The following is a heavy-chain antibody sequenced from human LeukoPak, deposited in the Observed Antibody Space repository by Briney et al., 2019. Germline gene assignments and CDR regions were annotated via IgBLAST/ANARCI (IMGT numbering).Heavy chain of an antibody. V-gene: IGHV3-7*01. CDR3: ARDSPGTTFDH. Sequence: GGSLTLSCAASGFTFSDYWMSWVRQAPGKGLEWVGQIKEDGSEKYYADSARGRFTISRDNARNSVYLQMNSLRAEDTAVYYCARDSPGTTFDHWGQGTLVTVSS. J-gene: IGHJ5*02. CDR2: IKEDGSEK. D-gene: IGHD1-7*01. CDR1: GFTFSDYW.